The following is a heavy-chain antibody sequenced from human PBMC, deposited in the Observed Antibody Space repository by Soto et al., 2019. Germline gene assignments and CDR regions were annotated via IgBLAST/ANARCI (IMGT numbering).Heavy chain of an antibody. V-gene: IGHV1-46*01. J-gene: IGHJ6*03. Sequence: ASVKVSCKASGYTFTSYYMHWVRQAPGQGLEWMGIINPSGGSTSYAQKFQGRVTMTRDTSTSTVYMELSSLRSEDTAVYYRTRGGGYCSSTSCYDPYYYYMDVWGKGTRVTVPS. CDR1: GYTFTSYY. D-gene: IGHD2-2*01. CDR3: TRGGGYCSSTSCYDPYYYYMDV. CDR2: INPSGGST.